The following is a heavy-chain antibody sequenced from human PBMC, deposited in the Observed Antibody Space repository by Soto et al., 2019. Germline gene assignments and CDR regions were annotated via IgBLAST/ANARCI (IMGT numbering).Heavy chain of an antibody. J-gene: IGHJ4*02. CDR3: ARARIGVAGTKYYFDY. V-gene: IGHV3-64*07. CDR1: GFTFSNFA. D-gene: IGHD6-13*01. CDR2: ISSTGASI. Sequence: EVQLAESGGGLVQPGGSLRLSCAASGFTFSNFAVHWVRQAPGKGPEFVSGISSTGASIFYADSVKGRVTISRDNSKNTVNLQMGSLKPEDTAVYYCARARIGVAGTKYYFDYWGRGTLVTVSS.